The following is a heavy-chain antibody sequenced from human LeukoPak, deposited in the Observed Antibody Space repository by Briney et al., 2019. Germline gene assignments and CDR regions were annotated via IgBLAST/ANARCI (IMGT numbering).Heavy chain of an antibody. CDR1: GFTFSSYA. CDR2: ISGSGDST. D-gene: IGHD4-11*01. J-gene: IGHJ4*02. CDR3: ARDRLHHYFDY. V-gene: IGHV3-23*01. Sequence: PGGPLRLSCAASGFTFSSYAMNWVRQAPGKGLEWVSVISGSGDSTNYADSVKGRFTISRDNSKNTLYLQMNSLRAEDTAVYFCARDRLHHYFDYWGQGTLVTVSS.